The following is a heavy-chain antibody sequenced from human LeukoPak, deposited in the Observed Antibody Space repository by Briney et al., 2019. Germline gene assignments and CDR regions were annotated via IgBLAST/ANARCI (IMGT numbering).Heavy chain of an antibody. J-gene: IGHJ4*02. CDR2: ISPGDSDT. CDR1: GYSFTFYW. V-gene: IGHV5-51*01. D-gene: IGHD3-10*01. Sequence: GESLKISCKGSGYSFTFYWIGWVRQMPGKGLEWMGMISPGDSDTRYSPSFQGQVTISADKSISTAYLQWSSLKASDTAMYYCARLGGSGSSLKSWYYFDYWGQGTLVTVSS. CDR3: ARLGGSGSSLKSWYYFDY.